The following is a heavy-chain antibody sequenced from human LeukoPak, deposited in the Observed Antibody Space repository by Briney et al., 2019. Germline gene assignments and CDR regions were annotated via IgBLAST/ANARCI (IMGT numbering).Heavy chain of an antibody. J-gene: IGHJ6*02. D-gene: IGHD3-10*01. V-gene: IGHV3-30*04. Sequence: GRSLGLSCAASGFTFSSYAMHWVRQAPGKGLEWVAVISYDGSNKYYADSVKGRFTISRDNSKNTLYLQMNSLRAEDTAVYYCARGDYYGSGSYYNHYYYYGMDVWGQGTTVTVSS. CDR2: ISYDGSNK. CDR3: ARGDYYGSGSYYNHYYYYGMDV. CDR1: GFTFSSYA.